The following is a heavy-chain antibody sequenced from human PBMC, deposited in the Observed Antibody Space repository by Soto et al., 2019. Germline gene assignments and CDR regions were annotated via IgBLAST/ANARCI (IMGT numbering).Heavy chain of an antibody. V-gene: IGHV3-7*04. CDR3: ARGPGYSYGFYYFDY. Sequence: PGGSLRLSCAASGFTLSSYWMTWVRQPPGRGLEWVTNINQNAGKIYYVDSVKGRFTVSRDNAKNSLYLQMNSLSVEDTAVYYCARGPGYSYGFYYFDYWGQGTLVTVSS. CDR1: GFTLSSYW. D-gene: IGHD5-18*01. J-gene: IGHJ4*02. CDR2: INQNAGKI.